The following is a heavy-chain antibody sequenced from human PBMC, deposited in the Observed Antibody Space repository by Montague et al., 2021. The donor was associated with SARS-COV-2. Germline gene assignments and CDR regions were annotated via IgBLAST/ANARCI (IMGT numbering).Heavy chain of an antibody. D-gene: IGHD4-17*01. CDR3: AKDGVVYGDFIDHCNY. CDR1: GFTFSSYY. V-gene: IGHV3-23*01. J-gene: IGHJ4*03. Sequence: SLRLSCAASGFTFSSYYMSWVRQAPGKGLEWVSAISGSGGCTYYADSVKGRFTISRDNSKNTLYLEMNSLRAEDTAVYYCAKDGVVYGDFIDHCNYWGQGTMVTVSS. CDR2: ISGSGGCT.